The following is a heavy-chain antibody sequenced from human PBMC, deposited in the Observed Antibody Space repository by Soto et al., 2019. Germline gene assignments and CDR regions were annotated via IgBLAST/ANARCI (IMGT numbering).Heavy chain of an antibody. CDR3: ARDMVVAAGANYYYGMDV. J-gene: IGHJ6*02. D-gene: IGHD2-15*01. Sequence: PSETLSLTCTVSGGSVSSGSYYWSWIRQPPGKGLEWTGYIYYSGSTNYNPSLKSRVTISVDTSKNQFSLKLSSVTAADTAVYYCARDMVVAAGANYYYGMDVWGQGTTVTVSS. V-gene: IGHV4-61*01. CDR2: IYYSGST. CDR1: GGSVSSGSYY.